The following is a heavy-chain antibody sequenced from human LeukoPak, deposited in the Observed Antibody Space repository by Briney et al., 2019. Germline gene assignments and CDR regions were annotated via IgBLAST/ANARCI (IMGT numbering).Heavy chain of an antibody. V-gene: IGHV1-8*03. CDR1: GYTFTNYH. D-gene: IGHD4-17*01. Sequence: ASVKVSCKASGYTFTNYHINWVRQATGQGLEWMGWINPNSDDRGYAQKFQGRVTITRDTSISTAYMELRSLGSEDTAVYFCARTTSLTASGYDYWGQGTLVTVSS. CDR3: ARTTSLTASGYDY. CDR2: INPNSDDR. J-gene: IGHJ4*02.